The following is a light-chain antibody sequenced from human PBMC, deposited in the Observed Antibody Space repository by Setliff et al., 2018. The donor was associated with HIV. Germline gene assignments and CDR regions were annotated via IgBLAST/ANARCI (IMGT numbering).Light chain of an antibody. CDR2: DVT. CDR3: NSYTSSSTFAV. J-gene: IGLJ1*01. V-gene: IGLV2-14*03. CDR1: SNDVAGYNY. Sequence: QSALTPPASVSGSPGQSITISCTGTSNDVAGYNYVSWYQQHPGKAPKLMIYDVTKRPSGVSNRFSGSKSDNTASLTISGLQAEDEADYYCNSYTSSSTFAVFETGTKVTVL.